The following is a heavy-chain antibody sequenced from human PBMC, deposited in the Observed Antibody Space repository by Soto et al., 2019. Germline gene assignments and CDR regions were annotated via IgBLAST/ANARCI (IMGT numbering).Heavy chain of an antibody. V-gene: IGHV4-59*01. J-gene: IGHJ6*03. D-gene: IGHD3-10*01. CDR1: GGSISSYY. CDR2: IYYSGST. Sequence: SETLSLTCTVSGGSISSYYWSWIRQPPGKGLEWIGYIYYSGSTNYIPSLKSRVTISVDTSKNQFSLKLSSVTAADTAVYYCARGRNELLWFGELLPNRQLYYYYMDVWGKGTTVTVSS. CDR3: ARGRNELLWFGELLPNRQLYYYYMDV.